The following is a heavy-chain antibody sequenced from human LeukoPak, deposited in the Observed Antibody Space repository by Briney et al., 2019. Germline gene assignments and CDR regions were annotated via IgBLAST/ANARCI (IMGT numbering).Heavy chain of an antibody. V-gene: IGHV3-11*04. D-gene: IGHD6-13*01. CDR1: GFTFSNYD. CDR3: ARVASSSWYSFDY. CDR2: ISSSGSTI. J-gene: IGHJ4*02. Sequence: GGSLRLSCAASGFTFSNYDMSWIRQAPGKGLEWVSYISSSGSTIYYADSVKGRFTISRDNAKNSLYLQMNSLRAEDTAVYYCARVASSSWYSFDYWGQGTLVTVSS.